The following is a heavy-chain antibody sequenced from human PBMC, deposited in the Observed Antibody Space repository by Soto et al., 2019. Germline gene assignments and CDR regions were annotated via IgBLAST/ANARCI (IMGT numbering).Heavy chain of an antibody. D-gene: IGHD3-10*01. CDR2: ISGSGGST. J-gene: IGHJ2*01. Sequence: EVQLLESGGGLVQPGGSLRLSCAASGFTFSSYAMSWVRQAPGKGLEWVSAISGSGGSTYYADSVKGRFTISRDNSKNTLYLQMNSLRAEDTAVYYCAKLGTRVRGVNYWYFDLWGRGTLVTVSS. CDR3: AKLGTRVRGVNYWYFDL. CDR1: GFTFSSYA. V-gene: IGHV3-23*01.